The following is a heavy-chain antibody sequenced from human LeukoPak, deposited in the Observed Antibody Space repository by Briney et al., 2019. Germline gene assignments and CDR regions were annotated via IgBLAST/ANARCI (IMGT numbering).Heavy chain of an antibody. CDR1: GFTFINYG. D-gene: IGHD4-17*01. V-gene: IGHV3-30*18. CDR2: ISYDATNK. J-gene: IGHJ4*02. CDR3: ANYGDYQYFDY. Sequence: GGSLRLSCAASGFTFINYGMHWVRQAPGKGLEWVAVISYDATNKYYADSVKGRFTISRDNSKNTLYLQMNSLKTDDTAVYYCANYGDYQYFDYWGQGTLVTVSS.